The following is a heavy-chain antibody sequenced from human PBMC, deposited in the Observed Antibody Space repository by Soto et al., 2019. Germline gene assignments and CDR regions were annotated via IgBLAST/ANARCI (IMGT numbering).Heavy chain of an antibody. J-gene: IGHJ6*02. D-gene: IGHD3-9*01. CDR1: GGTFSSYT. CDR2: IIPILGIA. CDR3: AVMRYFDWLDQDYCYYGMDV. Sequence: QVQLVQSGAEVKKPGSSVKVSCKASGGTFSSYTISWVRQAHGQGLEWMGRIIPILGIANYAQKFQGRVTITAYKSTSTAYMELSSLRSEDTAVYYCAVMRYFDWLDQDYCYYGMDVWGQGTTVTVSS. V-gene: IGHV1-69*02.